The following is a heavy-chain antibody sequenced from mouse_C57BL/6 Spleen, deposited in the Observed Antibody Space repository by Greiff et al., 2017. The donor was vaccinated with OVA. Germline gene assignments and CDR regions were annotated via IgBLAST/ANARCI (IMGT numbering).Heavy chain of an antibody. D-gene: IGHD1-1*01. CDR1: GYTFTSYW. J-gene: IGHJ2*01. CDR2: IDPSDSAT. Sequence: VQLQQPGAELARPGSSVKLSCKASGYTFTSYWMHWVKQRPIQGLEWIGNIDPSDSATHYNQKFKDKATLTVDKSSSTDYMQLSSLTSEDSAVDCCARGSSYDYFDYWGKGTTLTVSS. V-gene: IGHV1-52*01. CDR3: ARGSSYDYFDY.